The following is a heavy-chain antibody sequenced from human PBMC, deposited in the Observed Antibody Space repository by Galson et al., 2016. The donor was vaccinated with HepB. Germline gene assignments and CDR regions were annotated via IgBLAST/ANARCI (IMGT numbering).Heavy chain of an antibody. J-gene: IGHJ3*02. CDR2: IYYSGNT. Sequence: TLSLTCTASGGSISIGGYYWSWIRQLPGKGLEWIGSIYYSGNTYHNPSLMGRGTISVDTSRNQFSLRLSSVTATDTAVYYCARAGDRTGWYITFNMWGQGTMVTVSS. D-gene: IGHD6-19*01. CDR1: GGSISIGGYY. CDR3: ARAGDRTGWYITFNM. V-gene: IGHV4-31*03.